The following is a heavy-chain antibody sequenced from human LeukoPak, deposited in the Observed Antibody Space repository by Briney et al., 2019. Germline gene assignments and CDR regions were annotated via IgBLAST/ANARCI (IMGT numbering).Heavy chain of an antibody. CDR3: ARDQSGTADY. CDR2: ISSSDTYT. D-gene: IGHD1-26*01. V-gene: IGHV3-11*05. Sequence: PGGSLRLSCVASGFTLSDYSMSWIRPAPGKGLAWLSNISSSDTYTTYADSVKGRFTITRDNDKNSLYLQMNSLRAEDTALYYCARDQSGTADYWGQGTLVTVSS. J-gene: IGHJ4*02. CDR1: GFTLSDYS.